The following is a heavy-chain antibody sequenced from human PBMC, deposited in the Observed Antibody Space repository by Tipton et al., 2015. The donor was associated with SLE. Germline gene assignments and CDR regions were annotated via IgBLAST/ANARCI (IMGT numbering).Heavy chain of an antibody. CDR1: GFTFSSYA. J-gene: IGHJ6*02. CDR3: AKVPEGGYYYYYYGMDV. Sequence: SLRLSCVASGFTFSSYAMSWVRQAPGKGLEWVSAISGSGGSTYYADSVKGRFTISRDNSKNTLYLQMNSLRAEDTAVYYCAKVPEGGYYYYYYGMDVWGQGTTVTVSS. CDR2: ISGSGGST. V-gene: IGHV3-23*01. D-gene: IGHD3-16*01.